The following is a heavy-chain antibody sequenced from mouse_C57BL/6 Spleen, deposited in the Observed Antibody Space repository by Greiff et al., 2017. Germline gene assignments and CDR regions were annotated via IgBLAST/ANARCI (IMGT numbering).Heavy chain of an antibody. D-gene: IGHD1-1*01. CDR1: GYTFTSYW. J-gene: IGHJ4*01. V-gene: IGHV1-64*01. CDR3: ARREDYGSSYVYAMDY. Sequence: QVQLQQPGAELVKPGASVKLSCKASGYTFTSYWMHWVKQRPGQGLEWIGMIHPNSGSTNYNEKFKSKATLTVDKSSSTAYMQLSSLTSEDSAVYYCARREDYGSSYVYAMDYWGQGTSVTVSS. CDR2: IHPNSGST.